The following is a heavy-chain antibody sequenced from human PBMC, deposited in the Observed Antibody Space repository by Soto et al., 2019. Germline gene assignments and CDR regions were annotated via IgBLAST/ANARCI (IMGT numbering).Heavy chain of an antibody. D-gene: IGHD2-15*01. Sequence: ESVGGVVQPGRSLRLSCAASGFTFSSYGMHWVRQAPGKGLEWVAVIWYDGSNKYYADSVKGRFTISRDNSKNTLYLQMNSLRAEDTAVYYCARGAYCSGGSCYLHFDYWGQGTLVTVSS. J-gene: IGHJ4*02. CDR2: IWYDGSNK. CDR1: GFTFSSYG. CDR3: ARGAYCSGGSCYLHFDY. V-gene: IGHV3-33*08.